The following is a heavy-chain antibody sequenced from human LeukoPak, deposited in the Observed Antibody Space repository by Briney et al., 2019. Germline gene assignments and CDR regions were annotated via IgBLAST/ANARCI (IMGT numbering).Heavy chain of an antibody. J-gene: IGHJ3*02. Sequence: SQTLSLTCAVSGGSISSGGYSWSWIRQPPGKGLEWIGYIYYSGSTIYNPSLKSRVTISVDTSKNQFSLKLSSVTAADTAVYYCARGWGSYDSSGLNAFDIWGQGTMVTVSS. D-gene: IGHD3-22*01. CDR2: IYYSGST. CDR3: ARGWGSYDSSGLNAFDI. V-gene: IGHV4-30-4*07. CDR1: GGSISSGGYS.